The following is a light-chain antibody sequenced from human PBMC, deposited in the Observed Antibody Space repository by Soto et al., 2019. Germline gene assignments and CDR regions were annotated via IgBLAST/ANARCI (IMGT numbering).Light chain of an antibody. V-gene: IGLV1-44*01. CDR3: AAWDDSLNVYV. CDR1: YSNIGSKP. CDR2: SNN. Sequence: QSVLTQPPSASGTPGQRVTISCSGSYSNIGSKPVNWYQQFPGTAPKLLIYSNNQRPSGVPARFSGSKSGTSASLAISGLQSEDEADYYCAAWDDSLNVYVFGTGTKVTVL. J-gene: IGLJ1*01.